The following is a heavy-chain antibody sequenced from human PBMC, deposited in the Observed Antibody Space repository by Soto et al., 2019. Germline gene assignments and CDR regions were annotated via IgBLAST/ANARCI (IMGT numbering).Heavy chain of an antibody. CDR3: ARDRLQLWSYYFDY. CDR1: GFTFSSYS. Sequence: GGSLILSCAASGFTFSSYSMNWVRQAPGKGLEWVSYISSSSSTIYYADSVKGRFTISRDNAKNSLYLQMNSLRDEDTAVYYCARDRLQLWSYYFDYWGQGTLVTVSS. D-gene: IGHD5-18*01. V-gene: IGHV3-48*02. CDR2: ISSSSSTI. J-gene: IGHJ4*02.